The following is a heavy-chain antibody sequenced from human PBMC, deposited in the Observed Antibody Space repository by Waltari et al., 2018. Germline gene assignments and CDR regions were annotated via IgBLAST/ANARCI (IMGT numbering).Heavy chain of an antibody. CDR1: GYSISSGYY. Sequence: QVQLQESGPGLVQPSETLSLTCAVSGYSISSGYYWGWLRQPPGKGLEWIGSIYHSGSTYYNPSLKSRVTISVDTSKNQFSLKLSSVTAADTAVYYCARSVGAVAGLPLGYWGQGTLVTVSS. J-gene: IGHJ4*02. CDR2: IYHSGST. CDR3: ARSVGAVAGLPLGY. V-gene: IGHV4-38-2*01. D-gene: IGHD6-19*01.